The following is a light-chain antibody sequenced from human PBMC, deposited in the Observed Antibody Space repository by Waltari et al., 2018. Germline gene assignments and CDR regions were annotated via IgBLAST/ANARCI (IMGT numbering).Light chain of an antibody. Sequence: EIVMTQSPATLSVSPGDRANISCRASQSVNSNLAWYQQKPGQAARLLIYTASTRATGVPARFSGSGSGTHFTLTISSLQSEDFAVYYCQQYDNWPPYTFGQGTNLEIK. CDR1: QSVNSN. J-gene: IGKJ2*01. CDR2: TAS. CDR3: QQYDNWPPYT. V-gene: IGKV3-15*01.